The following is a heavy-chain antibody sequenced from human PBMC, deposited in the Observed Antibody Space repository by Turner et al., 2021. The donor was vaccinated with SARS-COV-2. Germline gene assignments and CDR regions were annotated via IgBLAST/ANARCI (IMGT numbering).Heavy chain of an antibody. CDR3: ARVGGSGWYGS. V-gene: IGHV1-2*02. Sequence: QVQMVQSGTEVKKPGASVKVPCETSGYTFRAYNIHWVRQAPGQGLEWMAWINPKSGDTEFAQKFQGRVTVTRDMSISTAYMGLNNLRSDDTAVYYCARVGGSGWYGSWGQGTLVTVSS. CDR1: GYTFRAYN. CDR2: INPKSGDT. D-gene: IGHD6-19*01. J-gene: IGHJ4*02.